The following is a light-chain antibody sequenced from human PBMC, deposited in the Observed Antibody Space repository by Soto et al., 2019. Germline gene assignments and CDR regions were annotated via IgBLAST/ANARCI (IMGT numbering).Light chain of an antibody. V-gene: IGKV3-15*01. CDR1: QSVNIN. CDR3: QQYNYRPPWT. Sequence: EIVMTQSPATLSVSPGERATLSCRASQSVNINLAWYQQKPGQAPRLLIFGASSRANGIPARFSGSGSGTDFALTISSLHSEDFAVYYCQQYNYRPPWTFGQGTKV. J-gene: IGKJ1*01. CDR2: GAS.